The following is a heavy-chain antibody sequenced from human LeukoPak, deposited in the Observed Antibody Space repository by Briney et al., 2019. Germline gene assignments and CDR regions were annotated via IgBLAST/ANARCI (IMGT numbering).Heavy chain of an antibody. J-gene: IGHJ4*02. V-gene: IGHV4-34*01. CDR2: TNHSGST. CDR3: ARGRSLGIVVVPATSDY. Sequence: PSETLSLTCAVHGGSFSGYYWSWLRQPPGKGLEGSGETNHSGSTNYNPSLKSRVTISVDTSKNQFSLKLSSVTAADTAVYYCARGRSLGIVVVPATSDYWGQGTLVTVSS. CDR1: GGSFSGYY. D-gene: IGHD2-2*01.